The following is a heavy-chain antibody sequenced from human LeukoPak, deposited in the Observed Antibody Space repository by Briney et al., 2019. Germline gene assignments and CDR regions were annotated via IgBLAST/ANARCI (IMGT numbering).Heavy chain of an antibody. CDR2: ISYDGSNK. CDR3: AKSVRFGNMGVDY. Sequence: PGRSLRLSCAASGFPFISYGMHWVRQAPGKGLEWVAVISYDGSNKYYADSVKGRFTISRDNSKNTLYLQMNSLRAEDTAVYYCAKSVRFGNMGVDYWGQGTLVTVSS. CDR1: GFPFISYG. J-gene: IGHJ4*02. D-gene: IGHD3-10*01. V-gene: IGHV3-30*18.